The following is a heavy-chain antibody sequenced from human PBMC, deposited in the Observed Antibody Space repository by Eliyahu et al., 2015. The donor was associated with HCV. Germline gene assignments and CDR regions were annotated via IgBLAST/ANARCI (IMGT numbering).Heavy chain of an antibody. CDR1: GFTFXSYW. J-gene: IGHJ3*01. CDR3: AKGARDLYLWVGDTFDL. CDR2: INGDGSSP. V-gene: IGHV3-74*01. D-gene: IGHD3-9*01. Sequence: EGQLVESGGGLVQPGGSLRLSCAASGFTFXSYWMHWVRQVPGKGLIWVSRINGDGSSPNYADSVRGRFTVSRDNAKNTLYLQINSLRAEDTAVYYCAKGARDLYLWVGDTFDLWGQGTMVTVSS.